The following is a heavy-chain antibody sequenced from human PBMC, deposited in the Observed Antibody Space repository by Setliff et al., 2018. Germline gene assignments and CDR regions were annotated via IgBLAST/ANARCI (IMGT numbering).Heavy chain of an antibody. CDR2: INPDGSEK. CDR1: GFTYNNCW. CDR3: ARVSEYSNYRDF. Sequence: GGSLRLSCGASGFTYNNCWVSWVRQAPGKGLEWLASINPDGSEKYYVDSVKGRFIISRDNAKNSLSLHMDSLRADDMALYYCARVSEYSNYRDFWGQGSLVTVSS. D-gene: IGHD6-6*01. V-gene: IGHV3-7*01. J-gene: IGHJ4*02.